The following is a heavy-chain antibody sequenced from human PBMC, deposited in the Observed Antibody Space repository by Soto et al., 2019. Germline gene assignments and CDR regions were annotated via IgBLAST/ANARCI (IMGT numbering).Heavy chain of an antibody. CDR2: FIPILGSS. V-gene: IGHV1-69*06. CDR1: GGNFNNHA. Sequence: QVQLVQSGAEVKKPGSSVKVSCKASGGNFNNHAINWVRQAPGQGLEWMGGFIPILGSSNYAQKFQGRVTISADRSGTTAYMELNSLTSEDTAVYYCARDAPVALGVPNSMDVWGQGTTVTVSS. J-gene: IGHJ6*02. D-gene: IGHD3-3*02. CDR3: ARDAPVALGVPNSMDV.